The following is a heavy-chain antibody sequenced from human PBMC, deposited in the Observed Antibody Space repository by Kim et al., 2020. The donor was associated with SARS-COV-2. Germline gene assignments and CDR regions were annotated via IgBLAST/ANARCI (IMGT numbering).Heavy chain of an antibody. Sequence: SETLSLTCTVSGGSISSYYWSWIRQPPGKGLEWIGYIYYSGSTNYNPSLKSRVTISVDTSKNQFSLKLSSVTAADTAVYYCAGTRFLGYQGYYYYYMDVWGKGTTVTVSS. J-gene: IGHJ6*03. CDR3: AGTRFLGYQGYYYYYMDV. CDR1: GGSISSYY. D-gene: IGHD3-3*01. V-gene: IGHV4-59*08. CDR2: IYYSGST.